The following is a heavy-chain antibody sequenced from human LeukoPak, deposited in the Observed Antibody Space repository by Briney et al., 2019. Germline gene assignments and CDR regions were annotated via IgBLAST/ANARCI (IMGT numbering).Heavy chain of an antibody. Sequence: AAVKVSCKASGYTFTGYYMHWARQAPGQQLEWMGWINTNSGSTNYAQKFHGRVTMTRDTSISTAYMQLSRLRSDDRAVYYCARDPGVKFACWGQGTLVTVSS. CDR2: INTNSGST. CDR1: GYTFTGYY. D-gene: IGHD3-10*01. J-gene: IGHJ4*02. CDR3: ARDPGVKFAC. V-gene: IGHV1-2*02.